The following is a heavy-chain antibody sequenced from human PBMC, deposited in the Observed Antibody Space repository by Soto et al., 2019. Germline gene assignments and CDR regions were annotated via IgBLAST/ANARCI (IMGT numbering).Heavy chain of an antibody. CDR3: ARDDSSGYQQNDAFDI. Sequence: QVQLVQSGAEVKKPGSSVKVSCKASGGTFSSYAISWVRQAPGQGLEWMGGIIPIFGTANYAQKFQGRVTITADESTSTADMELSSLRSEDTAVYYCARDDSSGYQQNDAFDIWGQGTMVTVSS. V-gene: IGHV1-69*01. D-gene: IGHD3-22*01. CDR2: IIPIFGTA. CDR1: GGTFSSYA. J-gene: IGHJ3*02.